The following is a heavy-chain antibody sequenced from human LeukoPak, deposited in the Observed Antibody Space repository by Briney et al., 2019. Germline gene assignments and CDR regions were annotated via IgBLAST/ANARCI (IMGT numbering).Heavy chain of an antibody. CDR3: ARDHLRYFDWQTADYYYYGMDV. Sequence: ASVKVSCKASGYTFTGYYMHWVRQAPGQGLEWMGWINPNSGGTNYAQEFQGRVTMTRDTSISTAYMELSRLRSDDTAVYYCARDHLRYFDWQTADYYYYGMDVWGQGTTVTVSS. CDR1: GYTFTGYY. CDR2: INPNSGGT. J-gene: IGHJ6*02. V-gene: IGHV1-2*02. D-gene: IGHD3-9*01.